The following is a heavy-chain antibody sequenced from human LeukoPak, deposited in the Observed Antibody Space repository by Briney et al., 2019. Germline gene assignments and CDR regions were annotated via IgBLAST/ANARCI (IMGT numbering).Heavy chain of an antibody. CDR2: ISGSGGST. J-gene: IGHJ4*02. CDR3: VRVTGSRDY. D-gene: IGHD1-14*01. V-gene: IGHV3-23*01. CDR1: GFTFTTYV. Sequence: PGGSLRLSCVGSGFTFTTYVMNWVRQAPGKGLEWVSAISGSGGSTYYADSVKGRFTISRDNSKNTLYLQMNSLRAEDTAVYYCVRVTGSRDYWGQGTLVTVSS.